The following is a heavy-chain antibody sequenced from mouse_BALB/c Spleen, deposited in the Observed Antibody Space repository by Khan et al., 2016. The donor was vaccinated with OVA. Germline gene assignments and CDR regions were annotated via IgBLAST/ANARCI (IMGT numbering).Heavy chain of an antibody. CDR2: INTYTGEP. J-gene: IGHJ4*01. D-gene: IGHD2-10*01. V-gene: IGHV9-3-1*01. Sequence: QIQLVQSGPELKKPGETVKISCKASGHTFTKYGMNWVKQAPGKGLKWMGWINTYTGEPTYADDFNGRFAFSLETSASTAYLQINNLKHEDTATYFCARPPYFSYVMDNWGQGTSVTGSS. CDR3: ARPPYFSYVMDN. CDR1: GHTFTKYG.